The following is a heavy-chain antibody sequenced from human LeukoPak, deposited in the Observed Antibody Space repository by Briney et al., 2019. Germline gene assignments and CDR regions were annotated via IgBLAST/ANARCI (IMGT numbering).Heavy chain of an antibody. CDR3: AKALVGANPFDY. CDR1: GFTLSSYG. V-gene: IGHV3-30*02. Sequence: GGSLRLSCAASGFTLSSYGIQWARQAPGKGLEWVAVIWYDGSNKYYADSVKGRLTISRDTFKNTLNLQINSLRAEDTEEYYCAKALVGANPFDYWGQGTLVTVSS. J-gene: IGHJ4*02. D-gene: IGHD1-26*01. CDR2: IWYDGSNK.